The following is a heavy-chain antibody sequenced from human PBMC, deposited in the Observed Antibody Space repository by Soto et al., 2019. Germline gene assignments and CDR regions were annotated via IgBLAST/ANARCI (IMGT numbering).Heavy chain of an antibody. D-gene: IGHD5-18*01. CDR1: GFTFDDYA. Sequence: EVQLVESGGGLVQPGRSLRLSCAASGFTFDDYAMHWVRQAPGKGLEWVSGISWNSGSIGYADSVKGRFIISRDNAKNSLYLQMNSLRAEDTALYYCAKDSRGYSYGWIDYWGQGTLVTVS. J-gene: IGHJ4*02. CDR2: ISWNSGSI. V-gene: IGHV3-9*01. CDR3: AKDSRGYSYGWIDY.